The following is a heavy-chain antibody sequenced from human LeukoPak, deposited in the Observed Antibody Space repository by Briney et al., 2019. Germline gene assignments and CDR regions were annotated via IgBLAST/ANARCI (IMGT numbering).Heavy chain of an antibody. V-gene: IGHV4-30-2*01. Sequence: SQTLSLTCTVSGGSISSGGYYWSWIRQPPGKGLEWIGYIYHSGSTYYNPSLKSRVTISVDRPKNQFSLKLSSVTAADTAVYYCASRDYGDIGAFDIWGQGTMVTVSS. CDR2: IYHSGST. CDR3: ASRDYGDIGAFDI. CDR1: GGSISSGGYY. D-gene: IGHD4-17*01. J-gene: IGHJ3*02.